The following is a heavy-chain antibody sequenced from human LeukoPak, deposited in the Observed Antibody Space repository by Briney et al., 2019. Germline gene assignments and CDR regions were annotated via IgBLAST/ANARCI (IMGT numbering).Heavy chain of an antibody. CDR3: ARGLVVTATLNGFDP. CDR1: GYTFTGYY. J-gene: IGHJ5*02. D-gene: IGHD2-21*02. Sequence: ASVKVSCKASGYTFTGYYMHWVRQAPGQGLEWMGWINPNSGGTNYAQKFQGGVTMTRDTSISTAYMELSRLRSDDTAVYYCARGLVVTATLNGFDPWGQGTLVTVSS. CDR2: INPNSGGT. V-gene: IGHV1-2*02.